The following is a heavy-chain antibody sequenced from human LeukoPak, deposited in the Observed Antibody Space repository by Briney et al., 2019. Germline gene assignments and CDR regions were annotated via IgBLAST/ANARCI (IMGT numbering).Heavy chain of an antibody. CDR2: XXXXGSNK. CDR3: ARDRGRYYGSGSYRPGGMDV. J-gene: IGHJ6*04. D-gene: IGHD3-10*01. Sequence: GGSLRLSCAASGFTFSSYGMHWVRQAPGKGLXXXXXXXXXGSNKYYADSVKGRFTISRDNSKNTLYLQMNSLRAEDTAVYCCARDRGRYYGSGSYRPGGMDVWGKGTTVTVSS. CDR1: GFTFSSYG. V-gene: IGHV3-33*01.